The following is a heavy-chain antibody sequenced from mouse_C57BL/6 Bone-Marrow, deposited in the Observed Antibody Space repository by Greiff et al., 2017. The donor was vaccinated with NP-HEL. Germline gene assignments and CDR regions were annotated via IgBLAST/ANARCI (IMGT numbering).Heavy chain of an antibody. CDR3: ARRYGIAMDY. V-gene: IGHV1-52*01. CDR2: IDPSDSET. J-gene: IGHJ4*01. Sequence: QVQLQQPGAELVRPGSSVKLSCKASGYTFTSYWMHWVKQRPIQGLEWIGNIDPSDSETHYNQKFKDKATLTVDKSSSTAYMQLSSLTSEDSAVYYCARRYGIAMDYWGQGTSVTVSS. CDR1: GYTFTSYW. D-gene: IGHD1-1*01.